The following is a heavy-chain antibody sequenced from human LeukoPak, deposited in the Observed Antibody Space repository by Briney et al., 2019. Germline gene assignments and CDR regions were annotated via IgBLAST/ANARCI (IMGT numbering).Heavy chain of an antibody. CDR3: ASAVVVVAATQYYYYGMDV. D-gene: IGHD2-15*01. CDR2: IYYSGST. CDR1: GGSISSGGYY. Sequence: SQALSLTCTVSGGSISSGGYYWSWIRQRPGKGLEWIGYIYYSGSTYYNPSLKSRVTISVDTSKNQFSLKLSSVTAADTAVYYCASAVVVVAATQYYYYGMDVWGKGTTVTVSS. V-gene: IGHV4-31*03. J-gene: IGHJ6*04.